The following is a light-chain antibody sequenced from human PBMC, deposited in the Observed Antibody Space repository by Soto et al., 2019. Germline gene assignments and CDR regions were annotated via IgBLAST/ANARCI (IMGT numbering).Light chain of an antibody. CDR3: AAWDDSLSAHVV. CDR2: RNN. V-gene: IGLV1-47*01. Sequence: QSVLTQPPSASGTPGQRVTISCSGSNSNIGNNYVYWYQQLSGTAPKLLIYRNNQRPSGVPDRFSGSKSGTSASLAISGLRSEDEADYYCAAWDDSLSAHVVFGGGTKLT. CDR1: NSNIGNNY. J-gene: IGLJ2*01.